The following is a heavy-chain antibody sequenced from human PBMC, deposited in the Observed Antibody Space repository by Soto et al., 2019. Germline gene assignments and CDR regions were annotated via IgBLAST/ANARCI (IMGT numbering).Heavy chain of an antibody. Sequence: EVQLVESGGGLVKPGGSLRLSCAASGFTFSSYSMNWVRQAPGKGLEWVSSISSSSSYIYYEDSVRGRFTISRDNAKNSLYLQLNRLRAEDTAVYYCARGYHYFDSSGYDKWDAFDIWGQGTMVTVSS. V-gene: IGHV3-21*01. CDR3: ARGYHYFDSSGYDKWDAFDI. D-gene: IGHD3-22*01. CDR1: GFTFSSYS. CDR2: ISSSSSYI. J-gene: IGHJ3*02.